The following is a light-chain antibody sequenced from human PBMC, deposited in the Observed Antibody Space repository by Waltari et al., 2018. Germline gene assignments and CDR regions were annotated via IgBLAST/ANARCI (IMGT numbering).Light chain of an antibody. V-gene: IGKV2-30*01. Sequence: VVLTQSPLSLPVTLGPPASISCRSSQSLGNTYLNWFQQRPGQSPRRLIYKVSNRDSGVPDRFSGSGSGTVFTLEISRVEAEDVGVYYCMQGTHWPYTFGQGTKLEIK. CDR2: KVS. J-gene: IGKJ2*01. CDR3: MQGTHWPYT. CDR1: QSLGNTY.